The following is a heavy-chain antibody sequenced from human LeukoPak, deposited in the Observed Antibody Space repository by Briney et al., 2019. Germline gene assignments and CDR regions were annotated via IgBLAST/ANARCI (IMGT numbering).Heavy chain of an antibody. J-gene: IGHJ4*02. V-gene: IGHV1-69*05. D-gene: IGHD2-2*02. CDR1: GGTFSSYA. CDR2: IITIFGTA. Sequence: SVKVTCKASGGTFSSYAISWVRQAPGQGLELMGGIITIFGTANYAQKFQGRVTITTDESTSTAYMELSSLRSEDTAVYYCARGYCSSTSCYTYYFDYWGQGTLVTVSS. CDR3: ARGYCSSTSCYTYYFDY.